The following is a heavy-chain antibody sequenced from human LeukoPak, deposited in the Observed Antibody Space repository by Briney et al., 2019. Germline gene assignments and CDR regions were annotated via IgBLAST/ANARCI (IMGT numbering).Heavy chain of an antibody. CDR1: GYTFTSYY. CDR2: INPSGGST. V-gene: IGHV1-46*01. Sequence: ASVKVSCKASGYTFTSYYMHWVRQAPGQGLEWMGIINPSGGSTSYAQKFQGRVTMTRDMSTSTDYMELSSLRSEDTAVYYCAMNRGSGYSLHYWGQGTLVTVSS. D-gene: IGHD3-3*01. J-gene: IGHJ4*02. CDR3: AMNRGSGYSLHY.